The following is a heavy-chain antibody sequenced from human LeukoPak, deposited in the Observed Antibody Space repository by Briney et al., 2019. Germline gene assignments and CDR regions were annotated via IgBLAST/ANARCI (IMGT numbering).Heavy chain of an antibody. D-gene: IGHD4-23*01. CDR3: ARVTTVVDFQH. CDR2: INTNTGNP. V-gene: IGHV7-4-1*02. J-gene: IGHJ1*01. CDR1: GYTFNSNA. Sequence: ASVKVSCKASGYTFNSNAMNWVRQAPGQGLEWMGWINTNTGNPTYAQGFTGRFVFSLDTSVSTAYLQISSLKAEDTAVYYCARVTTVVDFQHWGQGTLVTVSS.